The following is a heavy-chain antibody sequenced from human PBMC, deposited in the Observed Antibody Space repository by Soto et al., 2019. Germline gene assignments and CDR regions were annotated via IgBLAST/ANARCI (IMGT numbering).Heavy chain of an antibody. J-gene: IGHJ5*02. Sequence: QVQLQESGPRLVKPSETLSLSCTVSGGSMRMYYWTWIRQSPGKGLEWIGYVYHSGRANYDRSLKSRVTISVDTFKNQFSLELRSVTAADTAVYYCARAGGHYYDSPAYDPNWFDAWGQGTLVTVSS. V-gene: IGHV4-59*01. CDR2: VYHSGRA. D-gene: IGHD3-22*01. CDR1: GGSMRMYY. CDR3: ARAGGHYYDSPAYDPNWFDA.